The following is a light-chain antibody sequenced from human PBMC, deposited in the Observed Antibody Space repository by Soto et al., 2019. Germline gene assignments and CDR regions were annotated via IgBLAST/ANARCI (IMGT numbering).Light chain of an antibody. Sequence: EIVLTQSPGTLSLSPGERATLSCRASQSGYVSYLAWYQQKPGQPPRLLIYAVSSRGYGVPDRFSGSGSGTDFTLTISRLEPEDFAVYYCQHYGYPQWTFGQGTKVEIK. J-gene: IGKJ1*01. CDR3: QHYGYPQWT. CDR1: QSGYVSY. CDR2: AVS. V-gene: IGKV3-20*01.